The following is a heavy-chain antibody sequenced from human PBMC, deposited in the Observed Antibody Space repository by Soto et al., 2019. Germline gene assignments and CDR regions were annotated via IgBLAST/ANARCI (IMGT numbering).Heavy chain of an antibody. D-gene: IGHD6-13*01. V-gene: IGHV4-34*01. CDR1: GGSFSGYC. CDR2: ICHGGGA. CDR3: AGYSNSWSKYVKH. J-gene: IGHJ1*01. Sequence: ETLSLTCAVYGGSFSGYCWSWIRQTPGERREWVGDICHGGGANYNPSLKSRVSFSMDPSKNQFSLKLNSVMAADTAVYYCAGYSNSWSKYVKHWGRGSLVTVSS.